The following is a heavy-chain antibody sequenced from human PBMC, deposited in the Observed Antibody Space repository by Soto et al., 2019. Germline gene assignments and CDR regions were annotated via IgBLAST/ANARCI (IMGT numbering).Heavy chain of an antibody. CDR2: IKSKTDGGTT. CDR3: TTVPPTLYYDFWGGQARGGYYCYYGMDV. V-gene: IGHV3-15*07. J-gene: IGHJ6*02. Sequence: PGGSLRLSCAASGSTFSNAWMNWVRQAPGKGLEWVGRIKSKTDGGTTDYAAPVKGRFTISRDDSKNTLYLQMNSLKTEDTAVYFCTTVPPTLYYDFWGGQARGGYYCYYGMDVWGQGTTVTVSS. D-gene: IGHD3-3*01. CDR1: GSTFSNAW.